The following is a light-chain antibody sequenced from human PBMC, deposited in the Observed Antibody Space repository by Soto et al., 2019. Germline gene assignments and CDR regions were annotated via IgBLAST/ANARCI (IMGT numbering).Light chain of an antibody. Sequence: EIVWTQSPVTLSFSPGERATLSCGASQSVGSSYLAWYQQKPGLAPRLLIYDASIRATGIPDRFSGSGSGADFTLTISRLEPEDFALDYCQQYSTSRTFGQGTKVEIK. CDR2: DAS. J-gene: IGKJ1*01. CDR1: QSVGSSY. CDR3: QQYSTSRT. V-gene: IGKV3D-20*01.